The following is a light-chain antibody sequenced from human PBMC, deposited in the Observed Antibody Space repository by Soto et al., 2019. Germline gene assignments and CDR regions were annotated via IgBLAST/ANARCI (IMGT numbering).Light chain of an antibody. J-gene: IGKJ4*01. Sequence: EIVMTQSPATLSLSPGEKATLSCRASQSVSNSLAWYQQKPGQAPRLLIYFASTRATGIPARFSGSGSGTEFTLTISSLQSEDSATYYCQHYNKWPLTFGGGTKVETK. V-gene: IGKV3-15*01. CDR1: QSVSNS. CDR2: FAS. CDR3: QHYNKWPLT.